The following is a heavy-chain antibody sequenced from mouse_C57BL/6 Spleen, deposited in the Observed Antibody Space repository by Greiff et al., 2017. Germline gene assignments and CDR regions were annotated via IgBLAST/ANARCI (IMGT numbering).Heavy chain of an antibody. Sequence: VQLLQPGAELVKPGASVKLSCKASGYTFTSYWMQWVKQRPGQGLEWIGEIDPSDSYTNYNQKFKGQATLTEDTSSSTAYMQLISLTSEDSAVYYCARWLPDYWGQGTTLTVSS. D-gene: IGHD1-2*01. CDR3: ARWLPDY. V-gene: IGHV1-50*01. CDR2: IDPSDSYT. CDR1: GYTFTSYW. J-gene: IGHJ2*01.